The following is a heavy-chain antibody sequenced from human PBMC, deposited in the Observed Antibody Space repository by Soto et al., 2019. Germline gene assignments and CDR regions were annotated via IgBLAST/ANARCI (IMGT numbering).Heavy chain of an antibody. D-gene: IGHD1-26*01. J-gene: IGHJ4*02. CDR3: ARLRWEQPWVFDY. Sequence: SSETLSLTCAVYGGSFSGYYWSWIRQPPVKGLEWIGEINHSGGTNYNPSPKSRVTISVDTSKNQFSLKLSSVTAADTAVFYCARLRWEQPWVFDYWGQGTLVTVSS. V-gene: IGHV4-34*01. CDR1: GGSFSGYY. CDR2: INHSGGT.